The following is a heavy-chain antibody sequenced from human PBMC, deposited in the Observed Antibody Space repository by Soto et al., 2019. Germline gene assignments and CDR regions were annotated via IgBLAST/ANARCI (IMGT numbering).Heavy chain of an antibody. J-gene: IGHJ6*02. CDR1: GGSISGDYYH. V-gene: IGHV4-30-4*08. CDR2: IHFSGSV. Sequence: QVQLQQSGPGLVKPSQTLSLTCTVSGGSISGDYYHWTWIRQSPGKGLEWIGYIHFSGSVLYNPSFKSRPTISVDTSTNQFSLHLRSGTAADTAVYFCAREDDGGDRDYYGLDVWGQGTTVTVSS. CDR3: AREDDGGDRDYYGLDV. D-gene: IGHD2-21*02.